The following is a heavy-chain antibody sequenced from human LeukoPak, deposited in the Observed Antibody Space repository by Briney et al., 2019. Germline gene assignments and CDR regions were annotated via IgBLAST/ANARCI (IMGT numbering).Heavy chain of an antibody. CDR3: ARGESGYDRTSYYYGMDV. J-gene: IGHJ6*02. V-gene: IGHV1-69*04. CDR2: IIPILGIA. Sequence: SVKVSCKASGGTFSNYAISWVRQAPGQGLEWMGRIIPILGIANYAQKFQGRVTITADKSTSTAYMELSSLRSEDTAVYYCARGESGYDRTSYYYGMDVWGQGTTVTVSS. D-gene: IGHD5-12*01. CDR1: GGTFSNYA.